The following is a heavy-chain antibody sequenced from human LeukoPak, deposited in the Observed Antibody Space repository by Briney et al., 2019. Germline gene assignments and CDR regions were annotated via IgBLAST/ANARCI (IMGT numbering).Heavy chain of an antibody. CDR3: ARDVYGDYGSGWFDP. D-gene: IGHD4-17*01. CDR1: RGTLSSYA. V-gene: IGHV1-69*05. Sequence: APVKVSCKASRGTLSSYAISSVRQAPGQGLEWLGGIMPLFGTAGYGQKFQGRVTITRDESTRTVYLELTSLTSDDTAVYYCARDVYGDYGSGWFDPWGQGTLVSVSS. CDR2: IMPLFGTA. J-gene: IGHJ5*02.